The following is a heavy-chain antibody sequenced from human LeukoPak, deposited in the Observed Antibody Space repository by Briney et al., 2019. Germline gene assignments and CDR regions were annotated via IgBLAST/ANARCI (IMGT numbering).Heavy chain of an antibody. D-gene: IGHD6-13*01. Sequence: GESLKISCRDSGYTFTSYWIGWVRQMPGKGLEWMGIIFPGDSDTRYNPSFEGQVTISADKSISTAYLQWSSLKASDTAMYYCARHEYSSSWYQGWFDPWGQGTLVTVSS. CDR3: ARHEYSSSWYQGWFDP. CDR2: IFPGDSDT. CDR1: GYTFTSYW. J-gene: IGHJ5*02. V-gene: IGHV5-51*01.